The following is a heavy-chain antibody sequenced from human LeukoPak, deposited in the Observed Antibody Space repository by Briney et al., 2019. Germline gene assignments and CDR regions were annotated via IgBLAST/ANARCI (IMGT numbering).Heavy chain of an antibody. J-gene: IGHJ4*02. CDR1: GFSMRSVFY. CDR2: IHDSGNT. CDR3: ATGGNIAVAGVLH. D-gene: IGHD6-19*01. Sequence: SETLSLTCSVSGFSMRSVFYWGWIRQPPGKGLEWVANIHDSGNTHYNPSLKSRGSISVDTSANQCSLRMTSVTAADTAVYYCATGGNIAVAGVLHWGQGALVTVSS. V-gene: IGHV4-38-2*02.